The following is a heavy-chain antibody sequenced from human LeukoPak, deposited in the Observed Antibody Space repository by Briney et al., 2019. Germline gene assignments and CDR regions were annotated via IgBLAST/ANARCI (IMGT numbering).Heavy chain of an antibody. V-gene: IGHV4-34*01. Sequence: SETLSLTCAVYGGSFSGYYWSWIRQPLGKGLEWIGEINHSGSTNYNPSLKSRVTISVDTSKNQFSLKLSSVTAADTAVYYCARGKRGYSSSWYDYWGQGTLVTVSS. CDR1: GGSFSGYY. D-gene: IGHD6-13*01. J-gene: IGHJ4*02. CDR2: INHSGST. CDR3: ARGKRGYSSSWYDY.